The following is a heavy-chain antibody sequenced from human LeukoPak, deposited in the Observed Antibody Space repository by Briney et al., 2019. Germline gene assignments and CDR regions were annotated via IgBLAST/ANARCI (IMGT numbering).Heavy chain of an antibody. CDR2: IIPIFGTA. Sequence: ASVKVSCKASGGTLSSYAISWVRQAPGQGLEWMGGIIPIFGTANYAQKFQGRVTITADESTSTAYMELSSLRSEDTAVYYCARESSGYYYAPPQWFDPWGQGTLVTVSS. CDR3: ARESSGYYYAPPQWFDP. V-gene: IGHV1-69*13. J-gene: IGHJ5*02. CDR1: GGTLSSYA. D-gene: IGHD3-22*01.